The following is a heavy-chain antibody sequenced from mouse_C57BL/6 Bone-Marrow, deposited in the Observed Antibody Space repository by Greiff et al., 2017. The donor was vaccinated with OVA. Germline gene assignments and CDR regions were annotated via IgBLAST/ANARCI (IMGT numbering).Heavy chain of an antibody. CDR2: IYPRSGNT. Sequence: QVQLKQSGAELARPGASVKLSCKASGYTFTSYGISWVKQRTGQGLEWIGEIYPRSGNTYYNEKFKGKATQTADKSSSTAYMELRSLTSEDSAVYFCARRRYGDWGQGTLVTVSA. CDR1: GYTFTSYG. J-gene: IGHJ3*01. CDR3: ARRRYGD. D-gene: IGHD2-14*01. V-gene: IGHV1-81*01.